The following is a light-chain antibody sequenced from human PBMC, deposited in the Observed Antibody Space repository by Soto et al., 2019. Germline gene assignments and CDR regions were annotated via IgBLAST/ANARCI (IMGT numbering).Light chain of an antibody. J-gene: IGLJ2*01. CDR3: QSYDNSLIGLL. Sequence: QSVLTQPPSVTGAPGQRVIISCTGSKSNIGAGYGVSWYQQFPGTAPKLLIYGNTNRPSGVPERFSGSKSGASASLAITGLQTEDEAEYYCQSYDNSLIGLLFGGGTKVTVL. V-gene: IGLV1-40*01. CDR1: KSNIGAGYG. CDR2: GNT.